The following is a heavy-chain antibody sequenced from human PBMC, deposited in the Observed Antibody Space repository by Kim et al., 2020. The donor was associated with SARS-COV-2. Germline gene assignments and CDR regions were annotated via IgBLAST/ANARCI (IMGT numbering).Heavy chain of an antibody. Sequence: GGSLRLSCAASGFTFSSYSMNWVRQAPGKGLEWVSSISSSSSYIYYADPVKGRFTISRDNAKNSLYLQMNSLRAEDTAVYYCARGGRAMVRGSNWFDPWGQGTLVTVSS. CDR1: GFTFSSYS. CDR3: ARGGRAMVRGSNWFDP. J-gene: IGHJ5*02. V-gene: IGHV3-21*01. CDR2: ISSSSSYI. D-gene: IGHD3-10*01.